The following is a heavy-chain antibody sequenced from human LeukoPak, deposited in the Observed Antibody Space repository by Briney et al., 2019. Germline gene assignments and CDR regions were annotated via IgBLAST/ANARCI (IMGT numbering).Heavy chain of an antibody. Sequence: GASVKVSCKASGYTFTSYYMHWVRQAPGQGLEWMGIINPSGGSTSYAQKFQGRVTISVDTSKNQFSLKLSSVTAADTAVYYCARVGTYYYDSSGYYFRGSERYYFDYWGQGTLVTVSS. CDR2: INPSGGST. CDR3: ARVGTYYYDSSGYYFRGSERYYFDY. D-gene: IGHD3-22*01. CDR1: GYTFTSYY. V-gene: IGHV1-46*01. J-gene: IGHJ4*02.